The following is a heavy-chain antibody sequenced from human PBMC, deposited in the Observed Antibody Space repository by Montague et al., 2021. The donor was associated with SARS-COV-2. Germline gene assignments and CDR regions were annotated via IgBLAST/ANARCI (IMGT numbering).Heavy chain of an antibody. V-gene: IGHV4-39*07. CDR3: ARDVGEGFSGYGVDGGFDY. CDR1: GGSISSSNYF. D-gene: IGHD3-16*01. J-gene: IGHJ4*02. CDR2: IYFGGGT. Sequence: SETLSLTCTVSGGSISSSNYFWGWIRQPPGKGLEWIGSIYFGGGTXYNPSLKSRVTISVDTSKNQFSLKLTSVTAADAAVHWCARDVGEGFSGYGVDGGFDYWGQGTLVSVSS.